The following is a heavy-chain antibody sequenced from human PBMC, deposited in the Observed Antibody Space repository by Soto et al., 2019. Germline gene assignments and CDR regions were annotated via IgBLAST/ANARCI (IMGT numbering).Heavy chain of an antibody. D-gene: IGHD6-13*01. CDR3: AGSISSSSWYMSWFDP. V-gene: IGHV1-69*01. J-gene: IGHJ5*02. Sequence: QVQLVQSGAEVKKPGSSVKVSCKASGGTFSSYAISWVRQAPGQGLEWMGGVIPIFGTANYAQKFQGRVTITADESTSTAYMELSSRRSEDTAVYSCAGSISSSSWYMSWFDPWGQGTLVTVSS. CDR1: GGTFSSYA. CDR2: VIPIFGTA.